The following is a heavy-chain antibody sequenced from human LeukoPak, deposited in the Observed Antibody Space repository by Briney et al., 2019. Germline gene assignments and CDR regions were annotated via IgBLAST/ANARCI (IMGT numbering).Heavy chain of an antibody. CDR2: IYYSGST. Sequence: PSETLSLTCTVSGGSISSYYWSWIRQPPGKGLERIGYIYYSGSTNYNPSLKSRVTISVDTSKNQFSLKLSSVTAADTAVYYCARVLRDGYNLDYWGQGTLVTVSS. CDR1: GGSISSYY. CDR3: ARVLRDGYNLDY. D-gene: IGHD5-24*01. J-gene: IGHJ4*02. V-gene: IGHV4-59*01.